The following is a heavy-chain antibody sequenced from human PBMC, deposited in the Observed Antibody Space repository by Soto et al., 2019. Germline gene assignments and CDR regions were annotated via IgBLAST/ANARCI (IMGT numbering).Heavy chain of an antibody. V-gene: IGHV4-59*01. J-gene: IGHJ1*01. CDR1: GDSISNYY. Sequence: PSETLSLTCPVSGDSISNYYWSWIRQPPGKGLEWIGHVFSSGRTNYNPSLKSRVTISVDTSKNQFSLKLSSVTAADTAVYYCARVMTNYGDSEYFQPWGQGTLVTVSS. CDR3: ARVMTNYGDSEYFQP. CDR2: VFSSGRT. D-gene: IGHD1-7*01.